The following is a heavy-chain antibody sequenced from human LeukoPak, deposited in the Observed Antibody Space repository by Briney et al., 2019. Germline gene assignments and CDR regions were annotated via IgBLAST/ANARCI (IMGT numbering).Heavy chain of an antibody. J-gene: IGHJ4*02. V-gene: IGHV3-30*02. D-gene: IGHD4/OR15-4a*01. CDR2: IRYEGNNK. CDR3: AKSGMVVNSFDY. Sequence: PGGSLRLSCAASGFTFRSYGILGVREAPGKGVEGGAFIRYEGNNKYYADSVKGRFTISRDNSKNTLYLQMNSLRAEDTAVYYCAKSGMVVNSFDYWGQGTLVTVSS. CDR1: GFTFRSYG.